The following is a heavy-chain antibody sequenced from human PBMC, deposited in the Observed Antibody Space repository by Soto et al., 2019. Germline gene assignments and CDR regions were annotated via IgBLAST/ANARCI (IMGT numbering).Heavy chain of an antibody. Sequence: QITLKESGPTLVKPTQTLTLTCTFSGFSLSTSGVDVDWIRQPPGKALEWLALIYWDDDKRYKPSLKSRLTITKGTSRNQVVLTITNMDPLDTATYYCAHRRPYSNSPEYFFDYWGQGTLVTVSS. J-gene: IGHJ4*02. CDR2: IYWDDDK. CDR3: AHRRPYSNSPEYFFDY. CDR1: GFSLSTSGVD. D-gene: IGHD6-6*01. V-gene: IGHV2-5*02.